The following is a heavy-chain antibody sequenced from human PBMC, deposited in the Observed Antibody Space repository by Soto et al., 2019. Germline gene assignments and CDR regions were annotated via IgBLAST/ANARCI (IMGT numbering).Heavy chain of an antibody. D-gene: IGHD2-15*01. CDR2: IIPICGTA. CDR3: ARGCSGGSCYVAFDY. Sequence: PSVKVSCKASGGTFSSYAISWVRQAPGQGLEWMGGIIPICGTANYAQKFQGRVTITADESTSTAYMELSSLRSEDTAVYYCARGCSGGSCYVAFDYWGQGTLVTVSS. CDR1: GGTFSSYA. V-gene: IGHV1-69*13. J-gene: IGHJ4*02.